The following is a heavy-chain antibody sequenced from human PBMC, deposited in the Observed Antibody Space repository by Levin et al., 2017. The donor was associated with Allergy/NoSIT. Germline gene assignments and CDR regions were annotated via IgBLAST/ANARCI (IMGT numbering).Heavy chain of an antibody. CDR3: TRLCSSTSCYTPPHYYYYYYGMDV. CDR2: IRSKAYGGTT. Sequence: GGSLRLSCTASGFTFGDYAMSWFRQAPGKGLEWVGFIRSKAYGGTTEYAASVKGRFTISRDDSKSIAYLQMNSLKTEDTAVYYCTRLCSSTSCYTPPHYYYYYYGMDVWGQGTTVTVSS. V-gene: IGHV3-49*03. CDR1: GFTFGDYA. J-gene: IGHJ6*02. D-gene: IGHD2-2*02.